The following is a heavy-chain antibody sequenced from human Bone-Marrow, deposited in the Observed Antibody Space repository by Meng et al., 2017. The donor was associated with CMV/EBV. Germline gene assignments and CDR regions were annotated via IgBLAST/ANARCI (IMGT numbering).Heavy chain of an antibody. CDR1: GGSISSYY. J-gene: IGHJ3*02. D-gene: IGHD2-2*01. Sequence: SETLSLTCTVSGGSISSYYWNWIRQPPGKGLEWIGYIYYSRRTNYNPSLKSRVTISADMSKNQFSLKLSSVTAADTAAYYCARDTKYQGLFDIWGQGTMVTVS. V-gene: IGHV4-59*01. CDR2: IYYSRRT. CDR3: ARDTKYQGLFDI.